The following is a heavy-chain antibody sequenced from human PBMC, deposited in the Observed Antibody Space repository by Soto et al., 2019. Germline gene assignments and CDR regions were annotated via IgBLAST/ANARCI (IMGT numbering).Heavy chain of an antibody. V-gene: IGHV1-8*01. J-gene: IGHJ4*02. D-gene: IGHD1-1*01. CDR3: ARGRYGDY. CDR2: MRANSGDT. CDR1: GDTFTNFD. Sequence: QVQLVQSGAEVKKPGASVKVSCKPSGDTFTNFDLNWVRQAAGKGLEWLGWMRANSGDTGHAQKFRGRVSMTRDISMSTAYMELSSLRAEDTAVYYCARGRYGDYWGQGALVTVSS.